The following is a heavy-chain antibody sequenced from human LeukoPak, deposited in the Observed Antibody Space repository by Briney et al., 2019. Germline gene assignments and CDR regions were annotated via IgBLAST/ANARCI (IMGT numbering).Heavy chain of an antibody. D-gene: IGHD3-22*01. V-gene: IGHV1-69*05. CDR3: ARDRYYDSSGYYRGSADASDI. CDR1: GGTFSSYA. J-gene: IGHJ3*02. CDR2: IIPIFGTA. Sequence: SVKVSCKASGGTFSSYAISWVRQAPGQGLEWMGGIIPIFGTANYAQKFQGRVTITTDESTSTAYMELSSLRSEDTAVYYCARDRYYDSSGYYRGSADASDIWGQGTMVTVSS.